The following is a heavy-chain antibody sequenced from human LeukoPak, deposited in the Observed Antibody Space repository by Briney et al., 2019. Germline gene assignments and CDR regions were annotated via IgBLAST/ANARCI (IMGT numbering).Heavy chain of an antibody. CDR3: ARDLGC. CDR2: IYYSGST. V-gene: IGHV4-59*01. J-gene: IGHJ1*01. D-gene: IGHD2-15*01. CDR1: GGSISSFY. Sequence: SETLSLTCTVSGGSISSFYWSWIRQPPGKGLEWIGYIYYSGSTNYNPSLQSRDTISVDTAMNQFALKLSSVTYADTAVYYCARDLGCGGQKTLVTVSS.